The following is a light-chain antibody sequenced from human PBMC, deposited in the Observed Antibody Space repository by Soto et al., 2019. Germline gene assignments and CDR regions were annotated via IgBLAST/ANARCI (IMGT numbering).Light chain of an antibody. CDR2: GVS. CDR3: QQYGSSPPIT. V-gene: IGKV3-15*01. J-gene: IGKJ5*01. Sequence: EVVMTPSPATLSVSPGESATLSCRASQSISSSKLAWYQQNPGQAPRLLLFGVSNRATGIPARFSGSGSGTEFSLTISSLQSEDFAVYYCQQYGSSPPITFGQGTRLEIK. CDR1: QSISSS.